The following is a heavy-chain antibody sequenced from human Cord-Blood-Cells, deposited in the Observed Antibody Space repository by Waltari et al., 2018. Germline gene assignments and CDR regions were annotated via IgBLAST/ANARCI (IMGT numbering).Heavy chain of an antibody. CDR1: GFTFSSYG. Sequence: QVQLVESGGGVVQPGRSLRLSCAASGFTFSSYGMHWVRQAPGKGLEWVAVISYDGSNKCYADAVKGRFTISRDNSKNTLYLQMNSLRAEDTAVYYCARGDLVYFDYWGQGTLVTVSS. V-gene: IGHV3-30*03. D-gene: IGHD3-16*01. J-gene: IGHJ4*02. CDR2: ISYDGSNK. CDR3: ARGDLVYFDY.